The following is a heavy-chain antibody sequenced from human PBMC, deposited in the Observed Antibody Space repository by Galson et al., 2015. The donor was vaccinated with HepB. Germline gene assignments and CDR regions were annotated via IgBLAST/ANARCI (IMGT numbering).Heavy chain of an antibody. D-gene: IGHD2-15*01. CDR2: IYHSGST. Sequence: ETLSLTCAVSGGSISSSNWWSWVRQPPGKGLEWIGEIYHSGSTNYNPSLKSRVTISVDKSKNQFSLKLSSVTAADTAVYYCARDFGYCSGGSCYSLDYWGQGTLVTVSS. V-gene: IGHV4-4*02. CDR3: ARDFGYCSGGSCYSLDY. CDR1: GGSISSSNW. J-gene: IGHJ4*02.